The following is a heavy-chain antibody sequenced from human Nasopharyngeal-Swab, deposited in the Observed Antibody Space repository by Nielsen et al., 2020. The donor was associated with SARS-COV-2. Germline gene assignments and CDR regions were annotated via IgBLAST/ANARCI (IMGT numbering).Heavy chain of an antibody. CDR2: IYYSGST. V-gene: IGHV4-39*07. J-gene: IGHJ4*02. CDR3: ARDDSPDYYGSGSPDY. CDR1: GGSISSSSYY. D-gene: IGHD3-10*01. Sequence: SETLSLTCIVSGGSISSSSYYWGWIRQPPGKGLEWIGSIYYSGSTYYNPSLKSRVTISVDTSKNQFSLKLSSVTAADTAVYYCARDDSPDYYGSGSPDYWGQGTLVTVSS.